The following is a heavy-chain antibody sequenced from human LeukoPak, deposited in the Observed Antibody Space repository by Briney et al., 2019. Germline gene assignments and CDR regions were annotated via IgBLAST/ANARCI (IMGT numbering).Heavy chain of an antibody. Sequence: GSLRLSCAASGFTFSSYGMNWVRQPPGKGLEWIGEINHSGSTNYNPSLKSRVTISVDTSKNQFSLKLSSVTAADTAVYYCARGGGRIAAPLSAWFDPWGQGTLVTVSS. V-gene: IGHV4-34*01. CDR3: ARGGGRIAAPLSAWFDP. CDR2: INHSGST. CDR1: GFTFSSYG. J-gene: IGHJ5*02. D-gene: IGHD6-6*01.